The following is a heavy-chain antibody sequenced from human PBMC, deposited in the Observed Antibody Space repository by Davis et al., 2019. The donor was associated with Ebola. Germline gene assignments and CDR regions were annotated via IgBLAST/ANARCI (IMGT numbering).Heavy chain of an antibody. CDR3: AKRISGNYGFGDS. CDR1: GFTFDFYG. D-gene: IGHD1-26*01. J-gene: IGHJ4*02. V-gene: IGHV3-30*02. CDR2: IRFDGSDT. Sequence: GESLKISCAASGFTFDFYGMHWVRQAPGKGLEWLAFIRFDGSDTYYADSVKGRFTISRDNSKNTLSLQMYSPRPEDTAVYYCAKRISGNYGFGDSWGQGTLVTVSS.